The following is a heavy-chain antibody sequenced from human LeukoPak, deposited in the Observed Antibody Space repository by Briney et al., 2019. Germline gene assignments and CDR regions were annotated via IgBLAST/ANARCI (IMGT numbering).Heavy chain of an antibody. CDR2: INPNSGGT. CDR3: ARQWLLLENWFDP. V-gene: IGHV1-2*02. D-gene: IGHD3-22*01. CDR1: GYTFTGYY. J-gene: IGHJ5*02. Sequence: ASVKVSCKASGYTFTGYYMHWVRQAPGQGLEWMGWINPNSGGTNYAQKFQGRVTMTRDTSISTAYMELSRLRSDDTAMYYCARQWLLLENWFDPWGQGTLVTVSS.